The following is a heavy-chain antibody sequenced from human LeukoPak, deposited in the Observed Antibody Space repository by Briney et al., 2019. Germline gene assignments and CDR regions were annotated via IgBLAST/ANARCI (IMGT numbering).Heavy chain of an antibody. V-gene: IGHV3-23*01. J-gene: IGHJ4*02. CDR1: GFTFSTDA. Sequence: AGSLRLSCAASGFTFSTDAMNWVRQAPGRGLEWVSVIAGNSITIRYADSVKGRFTISRDNSKNTVFLQMNSLKVEDTALYYCAKDLRPDGLYDFDSWGGGALVTVSS. D-gene: IGHD5/OR15-5a*01. CDR3: AKDLRPDGLYDFDS. CDR2: IAGNSITI.